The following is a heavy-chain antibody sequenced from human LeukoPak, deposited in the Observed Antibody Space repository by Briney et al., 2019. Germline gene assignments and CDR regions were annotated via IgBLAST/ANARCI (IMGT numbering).Heavy chain of an antibody. CDR1: GGSISSYY. CDR3: ARIWSGYYHY. D-gene: IGHD3-3*01. V-gene: IGHV4-59*08. CDR2: IYYSGST. J-gene: IGHJ4*02. Sequence: SETLSLTCTVSGGSISSYYWSWIRQPPGKGLEWIGYIYYSGSTNYNPSLKSRVTISVDTSKNQFSLKLSSMTAADTAVYYCARIWSGYYHYWGQRTLVTVSS.